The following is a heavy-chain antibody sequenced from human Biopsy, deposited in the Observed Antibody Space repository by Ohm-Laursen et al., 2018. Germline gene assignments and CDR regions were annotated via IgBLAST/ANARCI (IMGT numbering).Heavy chain of an antibody. V-gene: IGHV3-23*01. Sequence: SLRLSCAASGFTFSTYGMSWVRQAPGKGLEWVSGISSTGNSTYYADSVKGRFTISRDNSKNTLYLQLNSLRVEDTALYDCAKDRRTMRVWYFDLWGRGTLVTVSS. CDR1: GFTFSTYG. CDR2: ISSTGNST. CDR3: AKDRRTMRVWYFDL. D-gene: IGHD4/OR15-4a*01. J-gene: IGHJ2*01.